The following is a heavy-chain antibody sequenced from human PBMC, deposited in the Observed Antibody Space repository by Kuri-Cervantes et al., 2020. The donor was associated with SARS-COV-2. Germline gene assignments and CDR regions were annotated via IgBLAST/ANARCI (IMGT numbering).Heavy chain of an antibody. CDR3: ARSGSYGCFQH. J-gene: IGHJ1*01. CDR2: ISAYNGNT. Sequence: ASVKVSCKASGGTFSSYAISWVRQAPGQGLEWMGWISAYNGNTNYAQKLQGRVTMTTDTSTSTAYMELRSLRSDDTAVYYCARSGSYGCFQHWGQGTLVTVSS. CDR1: GGTFSSYA. D-gene: IGHD1-26*01. V-gene: IGHV1-18*01.